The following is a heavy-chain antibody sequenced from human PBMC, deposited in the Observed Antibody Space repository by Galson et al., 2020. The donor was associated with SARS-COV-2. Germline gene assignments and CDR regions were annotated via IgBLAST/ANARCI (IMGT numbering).Heavy chain of an antibody. CDR1: GFSLSTSGVC. Sequence: ESGPTLVKPTQTLTLTCTFSGFSLSTSGVCVNWIRQPPGKALEWLARIDWDGDRYYSTSLKTRLTISKDTSKNQVVLIMTSMDPVDTATYYCARIDSSGCRGNYWGQGTLVTVSS. CDR2: IDWDGDR. J-gene: IGHJ4*02. CDR3: ARIDSSGCRGNY. V-gene: IGHV2-70*11. D-gene: IGHD6-19*01.